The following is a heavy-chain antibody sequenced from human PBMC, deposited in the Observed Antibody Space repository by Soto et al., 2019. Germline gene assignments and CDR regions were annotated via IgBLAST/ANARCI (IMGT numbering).Heavy chain of an antibody. V-gene: IGHV3-23*01. CDR1: GFTFSSYA. J-gene: IGHJ4*02. CDR3: AKDGSENVGYSGYGQWLVPYYFDY. CDR2: ISGSGGST. Sequence: GGSLRLSCAASGFTFSSYAMSWVRQAPGKGLEWVSAISGSGGSTYYADSVKGRFTISRDNSKNTLYLQMNSLRAEDTAVYYCAKDGSENVGYSGYGQWLVPYYFDYWGQGTLVTVSS. D-gene: IGHD5-12*01.